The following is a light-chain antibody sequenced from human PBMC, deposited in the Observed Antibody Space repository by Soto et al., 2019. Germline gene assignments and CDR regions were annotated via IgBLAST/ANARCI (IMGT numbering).Light chain of an antibody. CDR3: SSYTSSSTQV. Sequence: QSVRTQPASVSGSPGQWITISCTGTSSDVGGYNYVSWYQQHPGKAPKLMIYEVSNRPSGVSNRFSGSKSGNTASLTISGLQAEDEADYYCSSYTSSSTQVFGTGTKLTVL. CDR1: SSDVGGYNY. V-gene: IGLV2-14*01. CDR2: EVS. J-gene: IGLJ1*01.